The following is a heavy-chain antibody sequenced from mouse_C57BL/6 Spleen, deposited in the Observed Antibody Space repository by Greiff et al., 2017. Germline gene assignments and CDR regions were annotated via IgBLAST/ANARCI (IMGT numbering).Heavy chain of an antibody. CDR1: GFTFSDYG. Sequence: EVMLVESGGGLVKPGGSLKLSCAASGFTFSDYGMHWVRQAPEKGLEWVAYISSGSSTIYYADTVKGRFTISRDNAKNTLFLQITSLSAEDTARYYCARAIDYWGQGTSVTVSS. J-gene: IGHJ4*01. CDR3: ARAIDY. V-gene: IGHV5-17*01. CDR2: ISSGSSTI.